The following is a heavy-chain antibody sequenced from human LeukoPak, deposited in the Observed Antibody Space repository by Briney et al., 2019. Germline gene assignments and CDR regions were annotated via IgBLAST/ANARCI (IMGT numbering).Heavy chain of an antibody. D-gene: IGHD1-26*01. J-gene: IGHJ5*02. CDR2: ISSSSSTI. Sequence: PGGSLRLSCAASGFTFSSYSMNWVRQAPGKGLEWVSCISSSSSTIYYADSVKGRFTISRDNAKNSLYPQMNSLRDEDTAVYYCARDFKREPRPWGQGTLVTVSS. CDR1: GFTFSSYS. V-gene: IGHV3-48*02. CDR3: ARDFKREPRP.